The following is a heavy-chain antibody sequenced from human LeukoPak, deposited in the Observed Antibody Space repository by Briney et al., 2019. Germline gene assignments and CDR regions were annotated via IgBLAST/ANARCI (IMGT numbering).Heavy chain of an antibody. CDR1: GFIFSSFW. CDR2: IKPDGSLQ. CDR3: ATSYDSSGCD. V-gene: IGHV3-7*01. J-gene: IGHJ4*02. D-gene: IGHD3-22*01. Sequence: GGSLRLSCTASGFIFSSFWIAWVRQAPGKGLEWVANIKPDGSLQFYGDSVKGRFTISRDNAKNSLYLQMNNLRAEDTALYYCATSYDSSGCDWGQGTLVTVSS.